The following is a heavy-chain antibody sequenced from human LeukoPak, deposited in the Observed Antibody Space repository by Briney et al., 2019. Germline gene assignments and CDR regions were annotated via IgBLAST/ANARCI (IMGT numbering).Heavy chain of an antibody. CDR3: ARYPTTVVTLTYYFDF. CDR2: IKDRGNT. CDR1: RGSFTGYN. J-gene: IGHJ4*02. D-gene: IGHD4-23*01. Sequence: SETLSLTSAVDRGSFTGYNACWSCPSPQNGLECIGEIKDRGNTNYNPSLKSRLTISVVTSTRQFSLRPSCVTTARTAVYYCARYPTTVVTLTYYFDFWGQGTLAAVSS. V-gene: IGHV4-34*01.